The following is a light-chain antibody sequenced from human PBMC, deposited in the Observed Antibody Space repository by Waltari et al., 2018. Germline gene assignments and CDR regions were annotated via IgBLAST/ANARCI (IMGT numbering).Light chain of an antibody. V-gene: IGLV7-46*01. CDR1: PGPVTSGHY. J-gene: IGLJ3*02. Sequence: QAVVTQEPSLTVSPGGTVTLTCGSSPGPVTSGHYPYWFQQKPGQPPRTLISDTTNKNSWTPARFSGSLLGGKAALTLSGAQPEDEADYYCFVSYDGAEGVFGGGTKLTVL. CDR3: FVSYDGAEGV. CDR2: DTT.